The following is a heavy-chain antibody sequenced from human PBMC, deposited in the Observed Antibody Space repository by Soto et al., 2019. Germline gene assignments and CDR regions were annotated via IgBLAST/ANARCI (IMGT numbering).Heavy chain of an antibody. D-gene: IGHD4-17*01. V-gene: IGHV4-30-4*01. CDR2: IYHSGAT. J-gene: IGHJ4*02. CDR3: ARDDKGYGDVDC. CDR1: GGSIRSADYY. Sequence: QVQLQESGPGLVKPSQTLSLTCTVSGGSIRSADYYWSWIRQSPGKGLEWIGYIYHSGATYYNPSLQSRLTMSIYTSKSQLSLGLTSVTAADTAVYYCARDDKGYGDVDCWGQGALVTVSS.